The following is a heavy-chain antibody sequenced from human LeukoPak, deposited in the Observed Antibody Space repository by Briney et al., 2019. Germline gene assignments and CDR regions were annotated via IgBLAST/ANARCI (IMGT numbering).Heavy chain of an antibody. CDR1: GGSISSGDYY. J-gene: IGHJ4*02. D-gene: IGHD6-19*01. CDR3: ARATYSSGWGTSDY. Sequence: SETLSLTCTDPGGSISSGDYYWGWIRQPPGKGLEWIGYIYYSGSTNYNPSLQSRVTISVDTSKNQFSLKLSSVTAADTAVYYCARATYSSGWGTSDYWGQGTLVTVSS. CDR2: IYYSGST. V-gene: IGHV4-61*08.